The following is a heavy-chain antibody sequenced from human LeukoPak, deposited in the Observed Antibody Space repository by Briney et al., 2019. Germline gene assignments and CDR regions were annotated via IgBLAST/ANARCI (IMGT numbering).Heavy chain of an antibody. Sequence: GGSLRLSCAASGFTFNSYDMHWVRQAPGKGLEWVAFIRYDGSNKYYADSVKGRFTISRDNSKNTLYLQMNSLRAEDTAVYYCAKDPRHYYDSSGYTYYYYYYYMDVWGKGTTVTVSS. CDR2: IRYDGSNK. CDR3: AKDPRHYYDSSGYTYYYYYYYMDV. J-gene: IGHJ6*03. CDR1: GFTFNSYD. D-gene: IGHD3-22*01. V-gene: IGHV3-30*02.